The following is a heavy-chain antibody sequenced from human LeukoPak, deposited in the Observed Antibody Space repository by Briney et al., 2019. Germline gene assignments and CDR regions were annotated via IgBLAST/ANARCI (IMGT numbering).Heavy chain of an antibody. J-gene: IGHJ4*02. V-gene: IGHV3-74*01. CDR3: ARRIGYSSGHSAVYYFDY. CDR2: INSGGDDT. Sequence: PGGSLRLSCAASGFTFSTCWMHWVRQAPGRGLVWVSLINSGGDDTRYADSVKGRFTISRDNAKNTLYLQMNSLRAEDTAVYYCARRIGYSSGHSAVYYFDYWGQGTLVTVSS. CDR1: GFTFSTCW. D-gene: IGHD6-19*01.